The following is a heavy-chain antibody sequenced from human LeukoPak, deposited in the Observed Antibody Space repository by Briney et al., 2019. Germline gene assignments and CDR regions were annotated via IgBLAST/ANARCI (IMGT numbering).Heavy chain of an antibody. D-gene: IGHD6-19*01. CDR2: ISGSGGST. Sequence: GTLSLTCAVYGGSFSGYYWSWIRQAPGKGLEWVSAISGSGGSTYYADSVKGRFTISRDNSKNTLYLQMNSLRAEDTAVYYCAKDPASSGWYFSTSYPDYWGQGTLVTVSS. J-gene: IGHJ4*02. CDR1: GGSFSGYY. CDR3: AKDPASSGWYFSTSYPDY. V-gene: IGHV3-23*01.